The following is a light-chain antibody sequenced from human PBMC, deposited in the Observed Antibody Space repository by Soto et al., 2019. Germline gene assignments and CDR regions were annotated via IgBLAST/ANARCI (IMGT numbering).Light chain of an antibody. CDR1: SSDVGSYNL. J-gene: IGLJ3*02. V-gene: IGLV2-14*02. Sequence: QLVLTQPASVSGSPGQSITISCTGTSSDVGSYNLVSWYQQHPGKAPKLMIYEGSKRPSGVSNRFSGSKSGNTASLTISGLQAEDEADYYCSSYSSTSTPWVFGGGTKPPS. CDR2: EGS. CDR3: SSYSSTSTPWV.